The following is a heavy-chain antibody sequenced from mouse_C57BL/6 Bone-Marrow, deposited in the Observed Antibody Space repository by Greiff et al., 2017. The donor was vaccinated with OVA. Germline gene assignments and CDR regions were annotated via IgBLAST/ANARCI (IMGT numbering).Heavy chain of an antibody. Sequence: EVKVEESGGGLVQPGGSMKLSRVASGFTFSNYWMNWVRQSPEKGLEWVAQIRLKSDNYATHYAESVKGRFTISRDDSKSSVYLQMNNLRAEDTGIYYCTATYYGSSYWYFDVWGTGTTVTVSS. J-gene: IGHJ1*03. V-gene: IGHV6-3*01. D-gene: IGHD1-1*01. CDR3: TATYYGSSYWYFDV. CDR1: GFTFSNYW. CDR2: IRLKSDNYAT.